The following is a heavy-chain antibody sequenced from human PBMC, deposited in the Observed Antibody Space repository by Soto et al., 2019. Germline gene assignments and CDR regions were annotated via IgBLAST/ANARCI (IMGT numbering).Heavy chain of an antibody. V-gene: IGHV3-23*01. J-gene: IGHJ4*01. CDR1: GFAFDQYT. CDR3: AKDREPDGIWDIDW. CDR2: IYGSAAKI. D-gene: IGHD3-9*01. Sequence: EVQLLESGGDLVRPGGSLRLSCAGSGFAFDQYTINWVRQAPGRGLEWVSGIYGSAAKIFYADSVKGRFTISRDNSRNTVYLQMNSLRDDDSAVYYCAKDREPDGIWDIDWWGQGTRVTVSS.